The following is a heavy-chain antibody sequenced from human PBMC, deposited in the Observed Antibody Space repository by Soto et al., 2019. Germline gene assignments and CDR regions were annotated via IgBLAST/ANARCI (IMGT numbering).Heavy chain of an antibody. CDR1: GSTFTSYG. D-gene: IGHD3-3*01. CDR3: ARAENLRLLEWLFPFVY. J-gene: IGHJ4*02. V-gene: IGHV1-18*01. Sequence: QVQLVQSGAEVKKPGASVKVSCKASGSTFTSYGISWVRQAPGQGLEWMGWISAHNGNTTYAQKLQGRVTMTTDTSTSTAYMELRSLRSDDTAVYYCARAENLRLLEWLFPFVYWGKGTLVTVSS. CDR2: ISAHNGNT.